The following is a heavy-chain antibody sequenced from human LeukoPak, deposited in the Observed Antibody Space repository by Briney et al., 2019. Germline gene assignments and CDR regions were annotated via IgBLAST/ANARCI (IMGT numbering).Heavy chain of an antibody. V-gene: IGHV4-59*10. J-gene: IGHJ4*02. CDR1: GGSFSGYY. D-gene: IGHD6-6*01. CDR2: IYTSGST. CDR3: ARVEYSSSSGTYYFDY. Sequence: SETLSLTCAVYGGSFSGYYWSWIRQPAGKGLEWIGRIYTSGSTKYNPSLKSRVTMSVDTSKNQFSLKLTSVTAADTAVYYCARVEYSSSSGTYYFDYWGQGTLVTVSS.